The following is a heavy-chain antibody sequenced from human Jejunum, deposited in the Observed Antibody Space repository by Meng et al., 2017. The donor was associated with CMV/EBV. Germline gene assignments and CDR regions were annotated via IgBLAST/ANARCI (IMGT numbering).Heavy chain of an antibody. V-gene: IGHV3-74*01. CDR2: INPDGTTT. J-gene: IGHJ4*02. D-gene: IGHD3-3*01. Sequence: SCAASGFTLDIYWMHWVRQATGKGLVWVSRINPDGTTTNYADSVKGRFTISRDNAKNTLYLQMSGLRVEETAVYYCARDWSGYIDYWGQGNLVTVSS. CDR1: GFTLDIYW. CDR3: ARDWSGYIDY.